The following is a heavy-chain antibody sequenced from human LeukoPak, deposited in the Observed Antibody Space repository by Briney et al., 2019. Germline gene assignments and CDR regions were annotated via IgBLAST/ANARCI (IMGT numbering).Heavy chain of an antibody. J-gene: IGHJ5*02. CDR2: IYYSGST. D-gene: IGHD3-3*01. CDR1: GGSISSYY. Sequence: PSETLSLTCTVSGGSISSYYWSWIRQPPGKGLEWIGYIYYSGSTNYNPSLKSRVTISVATSKNQFSLKLSSVTAADTAVYYCARGYYDFWSGYYAAGGFDPWGQGTLVTVSS. CDR3: ARGYYDFWSGYYAAGGFDP. V-gene: IGHV4-59*01.